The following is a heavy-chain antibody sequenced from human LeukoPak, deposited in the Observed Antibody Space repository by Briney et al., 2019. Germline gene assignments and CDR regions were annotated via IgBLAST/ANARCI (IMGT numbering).Heavy chain of an antibody. Sequence: GGTLRLSCAASGFTFSSYEMNWVRQAPGKGLEWVSSISSSSSYIYYADSVKGRFTISRDNAKNSLYLQMNSLRAEDTAVYYCARDRAGSSSDYWGQGTLVTVSS. D-gene: IGHD6-6*01. CDR1: GFTFSSYE. CDR3: ARDRAGSSSDY. V-gene: IGHV3-21*01. J-gene: IGHJ4*02. CDR2: ISSSSSYI.